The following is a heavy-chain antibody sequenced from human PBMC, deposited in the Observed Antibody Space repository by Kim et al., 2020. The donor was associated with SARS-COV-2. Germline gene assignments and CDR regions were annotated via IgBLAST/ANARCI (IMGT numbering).Heavy chain of an antibody. V-gene: IGHV4-39*01. CDR2: IFYTGTT. J-gene: IGHJ5*02. CDR3: ATHRDRSASSLFDP. CDR1: GDSISITSYY. Sequence: SETLSLTCTVSGDSISITSYYWVWLRQPPGKGLEGVGSIFYTGTTYYNPSLKSRITISVATTKNQFFLSLNSVTAADTAMYYCATHRDRSASSLFDPWG.